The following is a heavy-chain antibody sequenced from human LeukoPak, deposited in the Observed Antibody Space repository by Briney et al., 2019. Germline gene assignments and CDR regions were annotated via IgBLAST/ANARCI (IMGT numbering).Heavy chain of an antibody. CDR3: AREVTAGAFDI. CDR2: INWNGGST. CDR1: GFTFSSYG. J-gene: IGHJ3*02. V-gene: IGHV3-20*01. Sequence: TGGSLRLSCAASGFTFSSYGMSWVRQAPGKGLEWVSGINWNGGSTGYADSVKGRFTISRDNAKNSLYLQMNSLRAEDTALYHCAREVTAGAFDIWGQGTMVTVSS.